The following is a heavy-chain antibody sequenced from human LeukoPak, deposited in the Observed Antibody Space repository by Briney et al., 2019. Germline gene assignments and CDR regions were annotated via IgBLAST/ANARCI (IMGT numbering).Heavy chain of an antibody. D-gene: IGHD6-6*01. CDR3: ARSNY. V-gene: IGHV3-21*01. Sequence: GGSLRLSCAACGFTFSGYSMNWVRQAPGKGLEWVSSISSSSSNIYHADSVKGRFTISRDNAKNSLYLQMNSLRAEDTAVYYCARSNYWGQGTLVTVSS. CDR2: ISSSSSNI. CDR1: GFTFSGYS. J-gene: IGHJ4*02.